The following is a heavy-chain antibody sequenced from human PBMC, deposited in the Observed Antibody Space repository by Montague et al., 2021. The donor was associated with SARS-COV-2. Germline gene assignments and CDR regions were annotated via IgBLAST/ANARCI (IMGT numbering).Heavy chain of an antibody. J-gene: IGHJ4*02. Sequence: SLRLSCAASGFTFSSYAMHWVRQAPGKGLEWVAVISYDGSNKYYADSVKGRFTISRDNSKNTLYLQMNSLRAEDTAVYYCATTSRGYSYADYWGQGTLVTVSS. CDR2: ISYDGSNK. D-gene: IGHD5-18*01. CDR1: GFTFSSYA. V-gene: IGHV3-30-3*01. CDR3: ATTSRGYSYADY.